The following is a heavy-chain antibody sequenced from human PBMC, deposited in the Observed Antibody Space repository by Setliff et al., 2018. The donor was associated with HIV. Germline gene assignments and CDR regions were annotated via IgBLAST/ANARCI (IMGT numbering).Heavy chain of an antibody. J-gene: IGHJ4*02. Sequence: SETLSLTCTVSGDSMENYYWTWIRQSPGKGLEWIGYINYSGHTNYNPSLESRVTISIDTSKTQFSLKLTSVTAADTALYYCARDGGTSGTTDYDYWGQGTLVTVSS. CDR2: INYSGHT. CDR3: ARDGGTSGTTDYDY. V-gene: IGHV4-59*01. D-gene: IGHD1-1*01. CDR1: GDSMENYY.